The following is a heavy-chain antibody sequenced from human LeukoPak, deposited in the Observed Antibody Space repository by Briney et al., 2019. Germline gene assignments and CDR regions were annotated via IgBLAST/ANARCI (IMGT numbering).Heavy chain of an antibody. J-gene: IGHJ4*02. V-gene: IGHV1-46*01. CDR2: INPSGGST. CDR3: ARDGTWQGSSTSCADY. Sequence: ASVKVSCKASGYTFTSYYMHWVRQAPGQGLEWMGIINPSGGSTSYAQKFQGRVTMTRDTSTSTVYMELSSLRSEDTAVYYCARDGTWQGSSTSCADYWGQGTLVTVSS. CDR1: GYTFTSYY. D-gene: IGHD2-2*01.